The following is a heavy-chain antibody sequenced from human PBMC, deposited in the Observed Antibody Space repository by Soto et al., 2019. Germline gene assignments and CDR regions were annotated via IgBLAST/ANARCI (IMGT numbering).Heavy chain of an antibody. CDR1: GYSFTSYW. D-gene: IGHD2-15*01. CDR2: IDPSDSYT. CDR3: ARIGYCSGGSCRYYYYGMDV. J-gene: IGHJ6*02. V-gene: IGHV5-10-1*01. Sequence: GESLKISCKGSGYSFTSYWISWVHEMPGKGLEWMGRIDPSDSYTNYSPSFQGHVTISADKSISTAYLQWSSLKASDTAMYYCARIGYCSGGSCRYYYYGMDVWGQGTTVTVSS.